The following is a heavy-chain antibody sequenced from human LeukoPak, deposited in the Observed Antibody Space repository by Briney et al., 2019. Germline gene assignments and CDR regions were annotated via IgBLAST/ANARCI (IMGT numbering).Heavy chain of an antibody. J-gene: IGHJ5*02. V-gene: IGHV4-39*01. Sequence: PSETLSLTCTVSGGSISSSGYYWGWIRQAPGKGLEWIGSISYTGSTYYNPSLRSRLTIAVDTSKNQFSLKLSSVTAADTALYYCARRLPRLQQKWFDPWGQGTLVTVAS. CDR1: GGSISSSGYY. CDR3: ARRLPRLQQKWFDP. CDR2: ISYTGST.